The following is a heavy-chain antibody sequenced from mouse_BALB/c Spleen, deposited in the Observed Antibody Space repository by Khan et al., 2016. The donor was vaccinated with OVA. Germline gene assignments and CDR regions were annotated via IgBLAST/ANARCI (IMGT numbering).Heavy chain of an antibody. V-gene: IGHV2-6-4*01. D-gene: IGHD2-10*02. Sequence: VQLQESGPGLVAPSQCLSITCTVSGFSLSSYSVHWVRQPPGQGLEWLGMIWRGGSTDYNSALISRLSISKDNSKNQVFITMNRLQTEDTAKYYGARKKYGNYVSMDYWGQGTSVTVSS. CDR2: IWRGGST. CDR1: GFSLSSYS. J-gene: IGHJ4*01. CDR3: ARKKYGNYVSMDY.